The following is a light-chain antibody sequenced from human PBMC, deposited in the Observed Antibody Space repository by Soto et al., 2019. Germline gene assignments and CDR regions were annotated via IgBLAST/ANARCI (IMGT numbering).Light chain of an antibody. J-gene: IGKJ1*01. CDR3: QHYDISPSWT. Sequence: EIVLTQSPATLSLSPGEGATLGCRASQSVSSYLAWYQQKPGQATRRLIYGASIRATGIPDRFSGSGSGTDFTLTISRLEPEDFAVFYCQHYDISPSWTFGQGTKVDIK. CDR2: GAS. V-gene: IGKV3-20*01. CDR1: QSVSSY.